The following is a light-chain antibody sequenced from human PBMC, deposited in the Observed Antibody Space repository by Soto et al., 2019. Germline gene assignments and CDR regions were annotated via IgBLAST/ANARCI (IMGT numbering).Light chain of an antibody. J-gene: IGKJ1*01. CDR2: GAS. Sequence: EIVLTHSPGTLSLSPGERATLSCRASQSVSSSYLAWYQQKPGQAPRLLIYGASSRATGIPDRFSGSESGTDFTLTISRLEPEDFAVYYCQQYGSSPWAFGQGTKV. V-gene: IGKV3-20*01. CDR1: QSVSSSY. CDR3: QQYGSSPWA.